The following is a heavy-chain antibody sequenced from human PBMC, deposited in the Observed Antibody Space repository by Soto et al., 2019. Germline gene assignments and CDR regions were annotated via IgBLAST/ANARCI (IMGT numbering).Heavy chain of an antibody. J-gene: IGHJ6*02. CDR1: GGSISSGGYY. Sequence: LSLTCTVSGGSISSGGYYWSWIRQHPGKGLEWIGYIYYSGSTYYNPSLKSRVTISVDTSKNQFSLKLSSVTAADTAVYYCARDPYYYDSSGYYPSGMDVWGQGTTVTVSS. CDR3: ARDPYYYDSSGYYPSGMDV. CDR2: IYYSGST. V-gene: IGHV4-31*03. D-gene: IGHD3-22*01.